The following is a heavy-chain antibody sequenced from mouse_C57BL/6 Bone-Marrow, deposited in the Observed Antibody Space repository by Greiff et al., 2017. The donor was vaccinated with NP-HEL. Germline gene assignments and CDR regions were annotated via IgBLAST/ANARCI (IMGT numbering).Heavy chain of an antibody. CDR3: ARDLPYGNLGHYFDY. Sequence: QVQLQQPGAELVMPGASVKLSCKASGYTFTSYWMHWVKQRPGQGLEWIGEIDPSDSYTNYNQKFKGKSTLTVDKSSSTAYMQLSSLTSEDSAVYYCARDLPYGNLGHYFDYWGQGTTLTVSS. CDR1: GYTFTSYW. D-gene: IGHD2-1*01. J-gene: IGHJ2*01. CDR2: IDPSDSYT. V-gene: IGHV1-69*01.